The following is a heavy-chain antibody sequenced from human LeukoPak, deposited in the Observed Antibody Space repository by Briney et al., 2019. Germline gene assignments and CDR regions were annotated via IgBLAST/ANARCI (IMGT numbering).Heavy chain of an antibody. J-gene: IGHJ3*02. D-gene: IGHD3-16*01. CDR2: SKNDGSST. CDR3: ARELPRIGGQTDASDI. V-gene: IGHV3-74*01. Sequence: AGGSLRLSCAVSGFTSSGDWMHWVRQAPGKGLVWVSRSKNDGSSTSYADSVKGRFTISRDNAKNTLYLQMNSLRAEDTAVYYCARELPRIGGQTDASDIWGQGRMVTVS. CDR1: GFTSSGDW.